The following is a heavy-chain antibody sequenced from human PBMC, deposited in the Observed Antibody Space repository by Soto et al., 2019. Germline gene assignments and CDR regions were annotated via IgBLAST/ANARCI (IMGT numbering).Heavy chain of an antibody. J-gene: IGHJ6*02. V-gene: IGHV3-30*03. CDR2: ISYDGSKK. CDR3: ASSWVYDYDGVNV. Sequence: QVQLMESGGGVVQPGRSLRLSCAASGFSFSDFGMHWVRQAPGKGLEWVAVISYDGSKKYHVDTVKGRFTILRDNSKKKRFLQMNSLRDEDTAVYYCASSWVYDYDGVNVWGQGTTVTVSS. CDR1: GFSFSDFG.